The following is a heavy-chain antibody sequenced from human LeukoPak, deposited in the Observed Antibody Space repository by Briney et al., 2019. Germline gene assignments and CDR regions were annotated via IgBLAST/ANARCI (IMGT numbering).Heavy chain of an antibody. V-gene: IGHV1-8*01. Sequence: ASVKVSCMASGYTFTSYDINWVRQATGQGLEWMGWMNPNSGNTGYAQKFQGRVTMTRNTSISTAYMELSSLRSEDTAVYYCTRDPYYYDSSGYVRDAFDIWGQGTMVTVSS. CDR2: MNPNSGNT. CDR3: TRDPYYYDSSGYVRDAFDI. CDR1: GYTFTSYD. D-gene: IGHD3-22*01. J-gene: IGHJ3*02.